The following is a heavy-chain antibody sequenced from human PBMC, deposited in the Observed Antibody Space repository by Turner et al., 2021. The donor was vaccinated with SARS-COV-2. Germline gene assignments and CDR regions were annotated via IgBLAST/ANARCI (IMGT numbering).Heavy chain of an antibody. J-gene: IGHJ4*02. D-gene: IGHD3-10*01. V-gene: IGHV4-59*08. CDR2: MYYSGSS. CDR1: GAPISSNY. CDR3: ARLSEWYGEYGLVTYFEY. Sequence: QVQLPDSGPGLVKPSETPSLACAVPGAPISSNYWRWIRQPPGKGLGWSGDMYYSGSSNCSPSHKSGVTKSGDTSKSEYSQKLSSVTAEDTAVYYWARLSEWYGEYGLVTYFEYWGQGTLVTVSS.